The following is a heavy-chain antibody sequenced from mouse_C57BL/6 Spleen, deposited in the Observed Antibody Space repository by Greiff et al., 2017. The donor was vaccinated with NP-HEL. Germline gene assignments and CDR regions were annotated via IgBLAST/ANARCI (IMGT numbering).Heavy chain of an antibody. D-gene: IGHD4-1*01. Sequence: VQLQQSGAELVRPGTSVKVSCKASGFAFTNYLIEWVKQRPGQGLEWIGVINPGSGGTNYNEKFKGKATLTADKSSSTAYMQLSSLTSEDSAVYFCARANWDNAMDYWGQGTSVTVSS. CDR1: GFAFTNYL. CDR3: ARANWDNAMDY. V-gene: IGHV1-54*01. J-gene: IGHJ4*01. CDR2: INPGSGGT.